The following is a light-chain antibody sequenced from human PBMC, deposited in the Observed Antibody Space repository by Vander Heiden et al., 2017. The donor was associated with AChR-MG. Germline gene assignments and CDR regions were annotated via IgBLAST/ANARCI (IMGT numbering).Light chain of an antibody. Sequence: DIQMTQSPSSLSASVGDRVTITCQASQDISNYLNWYQQKPGKAPKLLIYDASNLETGVPSRFSGSGSGTDFTFTMSILQPEDIATYYCQQDDNLPVTFGQGTRQEIK. CDR1: QDISNY. CDR3: QQDDNLPVT. V-gene: IGKV1-33*01. CDR2: DAS. J-gene: IGKJ5*01.